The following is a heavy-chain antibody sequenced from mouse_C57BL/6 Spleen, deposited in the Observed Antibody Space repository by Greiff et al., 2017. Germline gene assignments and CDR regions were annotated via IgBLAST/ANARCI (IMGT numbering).Heavy chain of an antibody. CDR2: ISSGGDYI. V-gene: IGHV5-9-1*02. CDR3: TRESTAQVWFAY. CDR1: GFTFSSYA. J-gene: IGHJ3*01. Sequence: EVKLVESGEGLVKPGGSLKLSCAASGFTFSSYAMSWVRQTPEKRLEWVAYISSGGDYIYYADPVKGRFTISRDNARNTLYLQMSSLKSEDTAMYYCTRESTAQVWFAYWGQGTLVTVSA. D-gene: IGHD3-2*02.